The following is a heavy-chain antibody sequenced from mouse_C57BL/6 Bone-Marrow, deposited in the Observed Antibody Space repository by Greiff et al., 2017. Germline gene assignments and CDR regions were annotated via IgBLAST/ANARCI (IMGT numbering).Heavy chain of an antibody. CDR3: TRSLIYYGTNY. CDR2: IDPEDGET. D-gene: IGHD1-1*01. J-gene: IGHJ2*01. V-gene: IGHV14-2*01. CDR1: GFNIKDYY. Sequence: EVKRVESGAELVKPGASVKLSCTASGFNIKDYYIHWVKQRTEQGLEWIGRIDPEDGETTYAPKFQDKATITADTSSNTAYLQLSSLTSEDTAVYYCTRSLIYYGTNYWGQGTTLTVSS.